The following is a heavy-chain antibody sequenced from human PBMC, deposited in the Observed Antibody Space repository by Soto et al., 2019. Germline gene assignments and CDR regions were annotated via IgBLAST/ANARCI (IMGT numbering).Heavy chain of an antibody. D-gene: IGHD7-27*01. CDR1: GESRTRGGYY. CDR3: ARVPGP. J-gene: IGHJ5*02. V-gene: IGHV4-30-4*01. Sequence: SQIRSHACRVSGESRTRGGYYWNSIRQHPEKGLEWIGYIYYSGTTYYNPSLKSRVTISVDRSKNQFSLKLSSVTAADTAVYYFARVPGPWGQGTLVTVSS. CDR2: IYYSGTT.